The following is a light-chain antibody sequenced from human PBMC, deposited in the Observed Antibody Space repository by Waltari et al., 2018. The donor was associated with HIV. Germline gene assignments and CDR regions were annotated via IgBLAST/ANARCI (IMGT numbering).Light chain of an antibody. Sequence: DLVMTQSPDSLAASLGERATINCKSSQSVLYSSNNKDYLAWYQQKPAQPPKLLFYWASTRESGVPDRFGGSGSGTNFTLTINSLQAEDVAVYYCQQYYSTPVTFGGGTKVEIK. CDR3: QQYYSTPVT. CDR1: QSVLYSSNNKDY. V-gene: IGKV4-1*01. CDR2: WAS. J-gene: IGKJ4*01.